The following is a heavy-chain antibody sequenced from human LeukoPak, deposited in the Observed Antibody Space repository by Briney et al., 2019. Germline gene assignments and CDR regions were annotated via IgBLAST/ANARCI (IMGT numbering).Heavy chain of an antibody. CDR1: GFTFSSYA. CDR3: ARGSHQDYFGSMTYLFDY. V-gene: IGHV3-30*04. J-gene: IGHJ4*02. Sequence: AGRSLRLSCAASGFTFSSYAIHWVRQAPGKGLEWVTFISHDGSNKYYADSVKGRFTISRDNSKKTLYLQVNSLRVEDTAVYYCARGSHQDYFGSMTYLFDYWGQGTLVTLST. D-gene: IGHD3-10*01. CDR2: ISHDGSNK.